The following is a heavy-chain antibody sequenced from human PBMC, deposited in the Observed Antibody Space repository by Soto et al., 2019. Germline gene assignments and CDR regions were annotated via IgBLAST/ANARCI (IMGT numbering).Heavy chain of an antibody. V-gene: IGHV4-59*01. J-gene: IGHJ5*02. D-gene: IGHD6-25*01. CDR3: ARRRAADWFDP. CDR1: GGSISSYY. CDR2: IYYSGST. Sequence: KASETLSLTCTVSGGSISSYYWSWIRQPPGKGLEWIGYIYYSGSTNYNPSLKSRVTISVDTSKNQFSLKLSSVTAADTAVYYCARRRAADWFDPWGQGTLVTVSS.